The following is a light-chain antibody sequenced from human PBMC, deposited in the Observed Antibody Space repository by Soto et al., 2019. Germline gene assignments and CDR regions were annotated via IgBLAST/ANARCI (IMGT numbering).Light chain of an antibody. J-gene: IGKJ5*01. CDR1: QTVTNDY. Sequence: IVLTQSPGNLSLSPVEIVTLCCRASQTVTNDYLAWYQQKDGQAPRLLIYDASTRATGVPDRFSGSGSGPEYTLTITRLEPEDFAVYSCQQYGFSPISFGQGTRLEI. V-gene: IGKV3-20*01. CDR3: QQYGFSPIS. CDR2: DAS.